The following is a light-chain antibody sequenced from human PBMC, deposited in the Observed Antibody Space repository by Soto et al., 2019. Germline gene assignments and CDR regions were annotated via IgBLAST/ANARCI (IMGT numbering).Light chain of an antibody. V-gene: IGKV3-20*01. J-gene: IGKJ3*01. CDR3: QQYASSVFT. CDR1: QSVSSSY. CDR2: GAS. Sequence: EIVLTQSPGTLSLSPGERATLSCRASQSVSSSYLAWYQQKPGQAPRLLIYGASSRATGIPDRFSGSGSGTDFTLTISRLEPEDFAVYYGQQYASSVFTFGPGTKVDIK.